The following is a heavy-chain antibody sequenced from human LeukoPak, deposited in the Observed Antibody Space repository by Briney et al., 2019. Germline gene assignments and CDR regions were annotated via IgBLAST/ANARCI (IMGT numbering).Heavy chain of an antibody. J-gene: IGHJ4*02. V-gene: IGHV4-39*01. CDR2: IYYSGST. CDR3: ARQTQDLGDYDYVWGSYRYLLDY. D-gene: IGHD3-16*02. Sequence: PSETLSLTCTVSGVSISSSSYYWGWIRQPPGKGLEWIGSIYYSGSTYYNPSLKSRVTISVDTSKNQFSLKLSSVTAADTAVYYCARQTQDLGDYDYVWGSYRYLLDYWGQGTLVTVSS. CDR1: GVSISSSSYY.